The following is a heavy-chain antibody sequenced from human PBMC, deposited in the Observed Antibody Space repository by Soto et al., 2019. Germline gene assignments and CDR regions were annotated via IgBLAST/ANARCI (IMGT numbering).Heavy chain of an antibody. Sequence: QVQLVQSGAEVKKPGSSVKVSCKASGGTFSSYTISWVRQAPGQGLEWMGRIIPILGIANYAQKFQGRVTITADKSTGTAYMELSSLRSEDTAVYYCARQVVAATPYYYGMDVWGQGTTVTVSS. J-gene: IGHJ6*02. V-gene: IGHV1-69*02. D-gene: IGHD2-15*01. CDR2: IIPILGIA. CDR3: ARQVVAATPYYYGMDV. CDR1: GGTFSSYT.